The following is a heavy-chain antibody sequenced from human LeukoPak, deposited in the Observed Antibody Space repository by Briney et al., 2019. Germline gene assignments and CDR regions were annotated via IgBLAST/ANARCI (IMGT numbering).Heavy chain of an antibody. CDR1: GHTFTSYG. D-gene: IGHD3-22*01. CDR3: ARAEYYDSSGYGPKYYFDY. J-gene: IGHJ4*02. CDR2: ISAYNGNT. V-gene: IGHV1-18*01. Sequence: ASVKVSCKASGHTFTSYGISWVRQAPGQGLEWMGWISAYNGNTNYAQKLQGRVTMTTDTSTSTAYMELRSLRSDDTAVYYCARAEYYDSSGYGPKYYFDYWGQGTLVTVSS.